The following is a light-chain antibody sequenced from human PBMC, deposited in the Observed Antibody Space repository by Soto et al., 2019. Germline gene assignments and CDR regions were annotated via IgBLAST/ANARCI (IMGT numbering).Light chain of an antibody. V-gene: IGKV3D-15*01. CDR3: QQYNNWPRT. CDR1: QTIGTN. Sequence: EILMTQSPATLSVSPGERAILSCRASQTIGTNLAWYQQKPGQPPRLLIYGASTRATGIPDRFSGSGSGTDFTLTISRLEPEDFAVYYCQQYNNWPRTFGQGTKVDIK. CDR2: GAS. J-gene: IGKJ1*01.